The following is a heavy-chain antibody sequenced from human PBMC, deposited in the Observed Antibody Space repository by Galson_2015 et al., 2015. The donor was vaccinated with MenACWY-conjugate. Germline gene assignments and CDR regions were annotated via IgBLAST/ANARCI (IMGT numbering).Heavy chain of an antibody. Sequence: CAISGDSVSSNSAAWNWIRQSPSRGLEWLGRTYYRSKWYKYYAASVKSRMTINVGTSKNQFSLQLNSVTPEDTAMYYCASQGIAVAGVIDYWGQGSLVTVSS. CDR3: ASQGIAVAGVIDY. J-gene: IGHJ4*02. D-gene: IGHD6-19*01. CDR2: TYYRSKWYK. V-gene: IGHV6-1*01. CDR1: GDSVSSNSAA.